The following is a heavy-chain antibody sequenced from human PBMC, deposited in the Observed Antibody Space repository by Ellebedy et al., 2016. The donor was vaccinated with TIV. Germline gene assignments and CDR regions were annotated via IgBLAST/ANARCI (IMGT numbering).Heavy chain of an antibody. V-gene: IGHV1-2*02. CDR1: GYTFTGNY. J-gene: IGHJ6*02. Sequence: ASVKVSCXASGYTFTGNYIHWVRQAPGQGLEWMGWINPNSGVTNYAQKFQGRVTMARDRSISTAYMEVTRLRSDDTAVYYCARGALYYYAMDVWGLGTTVTVSS. D-gene: IGHD3-3*02. CDR3: ARGALYYYAMDV. CDR2: INPNSGVT.